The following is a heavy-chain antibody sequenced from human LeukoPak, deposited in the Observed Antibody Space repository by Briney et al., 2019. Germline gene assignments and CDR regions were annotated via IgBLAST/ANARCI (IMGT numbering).Heavy chain of an antibody. CDR3: ARGSGIAADMDV. CDR1: GYTFTSYD. V-gene: IGHV1-8*01. CDR2: MNPNSGNT. J-gene: IGHJ6*03. D-gene: IGHD6-13*01. Sequence: ASVKVSCKASGYTFTSYDINRVRQATGQGLEWMGWMNPNSGNTGYAQKFQGRVTMTRNTSISTAYMELSSLRSEDTAVYYCARGSGIAADMDVWGKGTTVTVSS.